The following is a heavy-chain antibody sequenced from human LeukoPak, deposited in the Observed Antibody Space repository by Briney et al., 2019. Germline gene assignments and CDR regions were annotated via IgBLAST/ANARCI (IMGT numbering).Heavy chain of an antibody. D-gene: IGHD6-13*01. Sequence: GASVTVSCKASGYTFSGYYLHWVRQAPGHGLEWMGWINPNSGGTNYAQKFQGRVTMTRDTSISTAYMELSRLRSDDTAVYYCASPHRSSAGLEYWGQGTLVTVSS. CDR1: GYTFSGYY. CDR3: ASPHRSSAGLEY. CDR2: INPNSGGT. V-gene: IGHV1-2*02. J-gene: IGHJ4*02.